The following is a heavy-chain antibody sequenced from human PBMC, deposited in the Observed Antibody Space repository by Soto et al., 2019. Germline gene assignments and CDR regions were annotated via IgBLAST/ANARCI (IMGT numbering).Heavy chain of an antibody. V-gene: IGHV3-23*01. CDR1: GFTFSSYA. Sequence: GGSLRLSCAASGFTFSSYAMSWVRQAPGKGLEWVSAISGSGGSTYYADSVKGRFTISRDNSKNTLYLQMNSLRAEDTAVYYCAKDPWMSFRQWLVQGDRGYFDYWGQGTLVTVSS. CDR2: ISGSGGST. J-gene: IGHJ4*02. D-gene: IGHD6-19*01. CDR3: AKDPWMSFRQWLVQGDRGYFDY.